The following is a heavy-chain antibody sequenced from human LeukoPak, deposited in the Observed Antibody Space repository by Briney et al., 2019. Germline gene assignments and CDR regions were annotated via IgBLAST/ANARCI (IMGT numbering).Heavy chain of an antibody. CDR2: INHSGST. D-gene: IGHD1-14*01. CDR3: ARGRITTRYFDL. J-gene: IGHJ2*01. V-gene: IGHV4-39*07. CDR1: GGSISSSSYY. Sequence: SETLSLTCTVSGGSISSSSYYWSWIRQPPGKGLEWIGEINHSGSTNYNPSLKSRVTISVDTSKNQFSLKLSSVTAADTAVYYCARGRITTRYFDLWGRGTLVTVSS.